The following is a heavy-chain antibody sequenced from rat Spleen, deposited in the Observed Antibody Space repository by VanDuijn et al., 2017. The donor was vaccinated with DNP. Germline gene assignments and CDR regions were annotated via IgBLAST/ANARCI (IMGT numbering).Heavy chain of an antibody. D-gene: IGHD1-11*01. V-gene: IGHV5S13*01. Sequence: EVQLVESGGGLVQPGGSLKLSCAASGFTFNKYGMAWVRQAPTKGLEWVASISTVGDNAYYRDSVKGRFTVSRDNTKSSLYLQMDSLRSEDAASYYCARPNYGGYEGWFAYWGQGTLVTVSS. CDR1: GFTFNKYG. J-gene: IGHJ3*01. CDR3: ARPNYGGYEGWFAY. CDR2: ISTVGDNA.